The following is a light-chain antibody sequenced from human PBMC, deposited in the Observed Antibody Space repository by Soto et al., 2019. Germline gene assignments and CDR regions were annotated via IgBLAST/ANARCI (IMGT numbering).Light chain of an antibody. V-gene: IGKV1-5*03. CDR3: QHYNSYSEA. J-gene: IGKJ1*01. CDR1: QTISSW. Sequence: IPITQSPSTLSGSVGDRVTITCRASQTISSWLAWYHQKTGKAPTLLIYKASTLKSGVPSRFSGSGSGTESTLTISSLQPDDVAIYSCQHYNSYSEAFGQGTKV. CDR2: KAS.